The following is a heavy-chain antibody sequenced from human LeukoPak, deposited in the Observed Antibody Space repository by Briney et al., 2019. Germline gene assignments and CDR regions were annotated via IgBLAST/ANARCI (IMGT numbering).Heavy chain of an antibody. J-gene: IGHJ4*02. Sequence: PGASLRLSCAASGFTFSSYDMHWVRQVTGKGLEWVSAIGTAGDQSYPGSVKGRFTISREIAKNSLYLQMNSLRDGDTAVYYCVRASRGWYYFDYWGQGTLVTVSS. V-gene: IGHV3-13*05. CDR3: VRASRGWYYFDY. CDR2: IGTAGDQ. D-gene: IGHD6-19*01. CDR1: GFTFSSYD.